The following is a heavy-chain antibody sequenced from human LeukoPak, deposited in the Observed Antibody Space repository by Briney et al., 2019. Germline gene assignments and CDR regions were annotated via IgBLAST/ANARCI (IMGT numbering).Heavy chain of an antibody. CDR2: IYYSGST. V-gene: IGHV4-59*12. J-gene: IGHJ4*02. D-gene: IGHD3-10*01. Sequence: SETLSLTCTVSGGSISSYYWSWIRQPPGKGLEWIGYIYYSGSTNYNPSLESRVTISVDTSKNQFSLKLSSVTAADTAVYYCARSGIYYGSGNDYWGQGTLVTVSS. CDR3: ARSGIYYGSGNDY. CDR1: GGSISSYY.